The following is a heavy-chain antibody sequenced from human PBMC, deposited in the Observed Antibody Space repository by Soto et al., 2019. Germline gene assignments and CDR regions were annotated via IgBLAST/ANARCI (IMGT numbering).Heavy chain of an antibody. Sequence: QVQLVESGGGVVQPGRSLRLSCAASGSTFSSYGMHWVRQAPGKGLEWVAVISYDGSNKYYADSVKGRFTISRDNSKNTLYLQMNSLRAEDTAVYYCAKVGASGWDSYFDYWGQGTLVTVSS. J-gene: IGHJ4*02. V-gene: IGHV3-30*18. CDR3: AKVGASGWDSYFDY. CDR1: GSTFSSYG. CDR2: ISYDGSNK. D-gene: IGHD6-19*01.